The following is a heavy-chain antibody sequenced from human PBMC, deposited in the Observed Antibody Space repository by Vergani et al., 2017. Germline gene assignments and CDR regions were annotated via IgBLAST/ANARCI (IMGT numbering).Heavy chain of an antibody. CDR1: GYSFTSYW. Sequence: EAPLVQSGAEVKKSGESLKIFCKGSGYSFTSYWIGWVRQTPGKGLGWMEIIYPGDSDTRYRPSFQGQVTISADKSNSTGYLQWSRLKASDTAMYYCARLTVANEYFQHWGQGTLVTVSS. CDR3: ARLTVANEYFQH. CDR2: IYPGDSDT. V-gene: IGHV5-51*03. J-gene: IGHJ1*01. D-gene: IGHD4-11*01.